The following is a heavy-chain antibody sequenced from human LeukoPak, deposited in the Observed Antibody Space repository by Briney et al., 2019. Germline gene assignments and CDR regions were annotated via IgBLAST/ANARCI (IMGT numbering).Heavy chain of an antibody. CDR3: AKDLSEYSSSWYVPAQSQALDY. CDR2: ISYDGSNK. Sequence: PGRSLRLSCAASGFTFSSYGMHWVRQAPGKGLEWVAVISYDGSNKYYADSVKGRFTISRDNSKNTLYLQMNSLRAEDTAVYYCAKDLSEYSSSWYVPAQSQALDYWGQGTLVTASS. D-gene: IGHD6-13*01. J-gene: IGHJ4*02. V-gene: IGHV3-30*18. CDR1: GFTFSSYG.